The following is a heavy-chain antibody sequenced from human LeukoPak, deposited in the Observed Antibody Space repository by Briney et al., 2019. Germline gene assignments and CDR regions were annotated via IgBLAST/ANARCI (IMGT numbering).Heavy chain of an antibody. CDR2: ISYDETNK. D-gene: IGHD5-12*01. J-gene: IGHJ4*02. Sequence: GGSLRLSCAGSGFTFSTYAMNWVRQAPGKGLEWVAVISYDETNKYYAESVKGRFTVSRDDSKNTLYLQMNNLRPEDTAVYYCARVAIRGYDHLCYFDYWGQGTLVTVSS. V-gene: IGHV3-30*04. CDR1: GFTFSTYA. CDR3: ARVAIRGYDHLCYFDY.